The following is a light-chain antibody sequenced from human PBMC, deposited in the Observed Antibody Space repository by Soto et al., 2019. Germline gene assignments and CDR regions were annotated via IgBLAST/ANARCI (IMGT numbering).Light chain of an antibody. CDR1: QTVRNNY. CDR3: QQYNNWFSIT. V-gene: IGKV3-20*01. CDR2: DAS. J-gene: IGKJ5*01. Sequence: EFVLTQSPGTLSLSPGERTTLSCRASQTVRNNYLAWYQQKPGQAPRLLIYDASSRATGIPDRFSGTGSETDFTLTISRLEPEDFAVYYCQQYNNWFSITFGQGTRLEI.